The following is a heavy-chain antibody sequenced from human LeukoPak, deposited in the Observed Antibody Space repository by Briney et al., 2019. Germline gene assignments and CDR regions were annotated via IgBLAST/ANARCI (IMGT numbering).Heavy chain of an antibody. CDR3: VRDLA. CDR2: IGGIGTYI. CDR1: GFTFSDYS. J-gene: IGHJ5*02. V-gene: IGHV3-21*01. Sequence: GGSLRLSCVASGFTFSDYSMNWVRQAPGKGLEWISSIGGIGTYIYYADSVKGRFTISRDNAKNSVYLQMNSLRGEDTAVYYCVRDLAWGQETLVAVSS.